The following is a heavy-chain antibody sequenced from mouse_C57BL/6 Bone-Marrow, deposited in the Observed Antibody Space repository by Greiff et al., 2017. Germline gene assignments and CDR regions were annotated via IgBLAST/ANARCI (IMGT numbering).Heavy chain of an antibody. V-gene: IGHV1-64*01. Sequence: QVQLQQPGAELVKPGASVKLSCKASGYTFTSYWMHWVKQRPGQGLEWIGMIHPNSGSTNYNEKFKSKATLTVDKSSSTAYMQLSSLTSEDSAVYYCARSDNWVPCYYAMDYWGQGTSVTVSS. CDR2: IHPNSGST. CDR1: GYTFTSYW. CDR3: ARSDNWVPCYYAMDY. J-gene: IGHJ4*01. D-gene: IGHD4-1*01.